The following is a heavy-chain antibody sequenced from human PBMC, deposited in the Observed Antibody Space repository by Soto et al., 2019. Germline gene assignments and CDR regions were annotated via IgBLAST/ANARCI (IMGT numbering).Heavy chain of an antibody. Sequence: PSETLSLTCAVSGGSISSGGYSWSWIRQPPGKGLEWIGYIYHSGSTHYNPSLKSRVTISVDRSKNQFSLKLSSVTAADTAVYYCARGLGAFPDVTFDYWGQGTLVTVSS. CDR1: GGSISSGGYS. D-gene: IGHD3-10*01. V-gene: IGHV4-30-2*01. CDR2: IYHSGST. CDR3: ARGLGAFPDVTFDY. J-gene: IGHJ4*02.